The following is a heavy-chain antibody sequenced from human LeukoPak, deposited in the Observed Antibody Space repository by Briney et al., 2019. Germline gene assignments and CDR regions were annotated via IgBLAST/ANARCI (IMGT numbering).Heavy chain of an antibody. V-gene: IGHV3-21*01. J-gene: IGHJ4*02. CDR1: GFTFSSYS. CDR2: IASSSVYI. D-gene: IGHD5-12*01. CDR3: ASDVRTGCSD. Sequence: GGSLRLSCAASGFTFSSYSMNWVRQAPGKGLEWVSSIASSSVYISYADSVKGRFTISRDNAKKSLYLQMNRLRAEDTAVYYCASDVRTGCSDWGQGTLVTVSS.